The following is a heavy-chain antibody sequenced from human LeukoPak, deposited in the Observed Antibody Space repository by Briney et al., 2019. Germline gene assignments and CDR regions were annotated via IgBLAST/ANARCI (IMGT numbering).Heavy chain of an antibody. V-gene: IGHV3-74*01. D-gene: IGHD6-6*01. Sequence: GGSLRLSCTASGFSFSGHWMHWARQPPGKGLVWVSRISPTGSTTSYADSVKGRFTVSRDNAKNTLYLQVNNLRAEDTAVYYCARGPNSNWSGLDFWGQGTLLTVSS. CDR2: ISPTGSTT. CDR3: ARGPNSNWSGLDF. J-gene: IGHJ4*02. CDR1: GFSFSGHW.